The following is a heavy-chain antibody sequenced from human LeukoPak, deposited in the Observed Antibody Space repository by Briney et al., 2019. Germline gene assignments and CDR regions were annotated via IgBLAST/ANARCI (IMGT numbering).Heavy chain of an antibody. CDR3: ATLTHYDSRSFAFDV. D-gene: IGHD3-22*01. Sequence: GGSLRLSCAASGFIFSRYWLYWVRQAPGKGLVWVSDINPDGTTTHYGDFVKGRFTISRDNAKKTPFLQMSSLRAEDTALYYCATLTHYDSRSFAFDVWGQGTMVTVSS. CDR1: GFIFSRYW. J-gene: IGHJ3*01. V-gene: IGHV3-74*01. CDR2: INPDGTTT.